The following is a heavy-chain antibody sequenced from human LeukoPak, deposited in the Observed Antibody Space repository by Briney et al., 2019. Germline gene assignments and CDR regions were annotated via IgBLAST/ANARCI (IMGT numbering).Heavy chain of an antibody. CDR2: IYYSGST. J-gene: IGHJ4*02. Sequence: PSETLSLTCTVSGGSISSSSYYWGWIRRPPGKGLEWIGSIYYSGSTYYNPSLKSRVTISVDTSKNQFSLKLSSVTAADTAVYYCARQGVGATSSGFDYWGQGTLVTVSS. D-gene: IGHD1-26*01. CDR1: GGSISSSSYY. CDR3: ARQGVGATSSGFDY. V-gene: IGHV4-39*01.